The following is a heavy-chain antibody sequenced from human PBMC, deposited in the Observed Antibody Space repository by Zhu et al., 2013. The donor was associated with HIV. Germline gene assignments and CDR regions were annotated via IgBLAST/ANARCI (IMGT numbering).Heavy chain of an antibody. CDR3: ARGGKAGSGSYGMDV. D-gene: IGHD3-10*01. CDR1: GYTFTGHY. V-gene: IGHV1-2*02. Sequence: QVQLVQSGAEVKKPGASVKVSCKASGYTFTGHYMHWVRQAPGQGLEWMGWINPNSGGTNYAQKFQGRVTMTRDTSISTAYMELSRLRSDDTAVYYCARGGKAGSGSYGMDVWGQGTTVTVSS. CDR2: INPNSGGT. J-gene: IGHJ6*02.